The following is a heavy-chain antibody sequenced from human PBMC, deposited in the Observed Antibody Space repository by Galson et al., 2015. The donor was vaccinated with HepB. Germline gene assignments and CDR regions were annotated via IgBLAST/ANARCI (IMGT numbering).Heavy chain of an antibody. Sequence: SLRLSCAASGFTFSSYAMSWVRQAPGKGLEWVSAISGSGGSTYYADSVKGRFTISRDNSKNTLYLQMNSLRAEDTAVYYCAKDLGSGERIAYYYYGMDVWGQGTTVTVSS. CDR2: ISGSGGST. D-gene: IGHD6-19*01. V-gene: IGHV3-23*01. J-gene: IGHJ6*02. CDR3: AKDLGSGERIAYYYYGMDV. CDR1: GFTFSSYA.